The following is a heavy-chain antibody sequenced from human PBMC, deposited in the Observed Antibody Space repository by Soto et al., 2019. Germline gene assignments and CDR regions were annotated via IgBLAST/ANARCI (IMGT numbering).Heavy chain of an antibody. J-gene: IGHJ4*02. CDR3: TSVLEY. Sequence: EVQLVQSGGGSVQPGGSLRLSCAASGFTFTNNWMHWVRQVPGKGLVWVSRIDGVGTGTSYSDSVRGRFTISRDNADNMLDLEMDILSSENTAVYYCTSVLEYWGQGILVTVSS. CDR2: IDGVGTGT. D-gene: IGHD1-1*01. V-gene: IGHV3-74*01. CDR1: GFTFTNNW.